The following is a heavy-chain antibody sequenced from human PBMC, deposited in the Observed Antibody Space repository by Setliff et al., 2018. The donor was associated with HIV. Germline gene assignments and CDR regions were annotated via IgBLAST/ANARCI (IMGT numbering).Heavy chain of an antibody. CDR3: ARVSKTYWYSIPRDYYHHMDV. J-gene: IGHJ6*03. D-gene: IGHD2-8*02. V-gene: IGHV4-61*02. Sequence: KPSETLSLTCTVSGDSINSGSYYWSWIRQPAGKGLEWIGRIRTSGSTNYNPSLKSRVTISVDTSKNQFSLKLSSVSAADTAVYYCARVSKTYWYSIPRDYYHHMDVWGKGTTVTVSS. CDR2: IRTSGST. CDR1: GDSINSGSYY.